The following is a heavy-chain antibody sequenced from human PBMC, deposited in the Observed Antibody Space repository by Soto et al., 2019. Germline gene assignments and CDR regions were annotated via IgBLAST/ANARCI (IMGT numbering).Heavy chain of an antibody. CDR1: GFTLSAYW. Sequence: EVQLEESGGDLVQPGGSLRLCCAASGFTLSAYWMTWVRQAPGKGLEWVANINRDGSKKSYLDSVRGRFTISRDNVGNSLYLQMDSLRADDTALYYCARDVSPGSSNLYVDAFDIWAQGTMVTVSS. CDR2: INRDGSKK. V-gene: IGHV3-7*05. D-gene: IGHD3-10*01. J-gene: IGHJ3*02. CDR3: ARDVSPGSSNLYVDAFDI.